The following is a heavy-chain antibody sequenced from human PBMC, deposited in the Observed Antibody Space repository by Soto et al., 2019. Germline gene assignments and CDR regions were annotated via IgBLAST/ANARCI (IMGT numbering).Heavy chain of an antibody. Sequence: SVKVSCKASGGTFSSYAISWVRQAPGQGLGWMGGIIPMFGRANYAQKFQGRVTITADESTSTAYMELSSLRSEDTAVYFCAREYNWNDVRYGMDVWGQGTTVTVSS. CDR3: AREYNWNDVRYGMDV. V-gene: IGHV1-69*13. CDR2: IIPMFGRA. CDR1: GGTFSSYA. J-gene: IGHJ6*02. D-gene: IGHD1-20*01.